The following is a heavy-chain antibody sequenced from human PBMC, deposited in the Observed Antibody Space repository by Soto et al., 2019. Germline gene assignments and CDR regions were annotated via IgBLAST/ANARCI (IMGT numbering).Heavy chain of an antibody. CDR1: GFTFSSYS. V-gene: IGHV3-48*02. J-gene: IGHJ4*02. CDR3: AREIRVAVAGTDNY. Sequence: EVQLVESGGGLVQPGGSLRLSCAASGFTFSSYSMNWVRQAPGKGLEWVSYISSSSSTIYYAGSVKGRFTISRENAKNSLYRQMNGLRDEDTAVYYCAREIRVAVAGTDNYWGQGTLVTVSS. D-gene: IGHD6-19*01. CDR2: ISSSSSTI.